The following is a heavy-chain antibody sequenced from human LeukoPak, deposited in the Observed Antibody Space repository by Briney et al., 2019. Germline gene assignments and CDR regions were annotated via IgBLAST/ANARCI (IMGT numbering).Heavy chain of an antibody. CDR1: GGSISSYY. J-gene: IGHJ4*02. CDR3: ARSLVDTAMVDY. CDR2: IYYSGST. D-gene: IGHD5-18*01. V-gene: IGHV4-59*08. Sequence: PSETLSLTCTVSGGSISSYYWSWIRQPPGKGLEWIGYIYYSGSTNYNPSLKSRVTISVDTSKNQFSLKLSSVPAADTAVYYCARSLVDTAMVDYWGQGTLVTVSS.